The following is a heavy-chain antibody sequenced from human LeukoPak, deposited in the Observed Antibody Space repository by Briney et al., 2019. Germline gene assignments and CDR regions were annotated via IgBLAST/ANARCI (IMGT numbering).Heavy chain of an antibody. CDR1: GFTFSSYS. Sequence: GGSLRLSCAASGFTFSSYSMNWVRQAPGKGLEWVSSISSSSSYIYYADSVKGRFTISRDNAKNSLYLQMNSLRAEDTAVYYCARGTSDSRVTPTRYWGQGTLVTVSS. J-gene: IGHJ4*02. CDR3: ARGTSDSRVTPTRY. D-gene: IGHD3-22*01. CDR2: ISSSSSYI. V-gene: IGHV3-21*01.